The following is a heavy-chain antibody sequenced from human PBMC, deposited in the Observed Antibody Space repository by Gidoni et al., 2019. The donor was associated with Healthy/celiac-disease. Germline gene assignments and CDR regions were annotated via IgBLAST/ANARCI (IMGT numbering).Heavy chain of an antibody. CDR3: ARAGGDYDILTGYYRYYGMDV. Sequence: EVQLVESGGGLVQPGGALRLSCAASGFTFSSYDLHWVRQATGKGLEWVSASGTAGDTYYPGSVKGRFTISRENAKNSLYLQMNSLRAGDTAVYYCARAGGDYDILTGYYRYYGMDVWGQGTTVTVSS. CDR2: SGTAGDT. V-gene: IGHV3-13*01. CDR1: GFTFSSYD. D-gene: IGHD3-9*01. J-gene: IGHJ6*02.